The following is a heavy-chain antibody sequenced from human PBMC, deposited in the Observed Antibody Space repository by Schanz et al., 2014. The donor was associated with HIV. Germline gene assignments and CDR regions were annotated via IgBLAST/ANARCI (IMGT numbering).Heavy chain of an antibody. J-gene: IGHJ6*02. V-gene: IGHV3-23*01. CDR1: GFTFSSYA. D-gene: IGHD1-26*01. Sequence: EVQLLESGGGLLQPGGSLRLSCAASGFTFSSYAMSWVRQAPGKGLEWVSHIDTDWSTNYADSVKGRFTISRDNAKNTLYLQMNSLRAEDSAVYFCARVHSASSRFRYLFGMDVWGRGTTVIVSS. CDR3: ARVHSASSRFRYLFGMDV. CDR2: IDTDWST.